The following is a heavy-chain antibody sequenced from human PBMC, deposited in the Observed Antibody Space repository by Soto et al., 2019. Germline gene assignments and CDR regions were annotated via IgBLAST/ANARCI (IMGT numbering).Heavy chain of an antibody. J-gene: IGHJ3*02. CDR3: AKGAEYSRSLDAFDI. CDR2: ISYDGSNK. V-gene: IGHV3-30*18. Sequence: GGSLRLSCAASGFTFSSYGMHWVRQAPGKGLEWVAVISYDGSNKYYADSVKGRFTISRDNSKNTLYLQMNSLRAEDTAVYYCAKGAEYSRSLDAFDIWGQGTMVTVSS. D-gene: IGHD1-26*01. CDR1: GFTFSSYG.